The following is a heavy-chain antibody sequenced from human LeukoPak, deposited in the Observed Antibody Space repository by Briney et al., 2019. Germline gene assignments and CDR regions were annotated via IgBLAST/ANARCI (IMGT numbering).Heavy chain of an antibody. CDR1: GFTFDDYA. J-gene: IGHJ4*02. V-gene: IGHV3-9*01. CDR2: ISWNSGSI. CDR3: AKGTGSYYDFCLDY. Sequence: GGSLRLSCAASGFTFDDYAMHWVRQAPGKGLEWVSGISWNSGSIGYADSVKGRFTISRDNAKNSLYLQMNSLRAEDTALCYCAKGTGSYYDFCLDYWGQGTLVTVSS. D-gene: IGHD3-10*01.